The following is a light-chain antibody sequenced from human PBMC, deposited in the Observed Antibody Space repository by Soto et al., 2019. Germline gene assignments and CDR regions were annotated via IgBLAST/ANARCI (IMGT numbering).Light chain of an antibody. V-gene: IGKV1-17*02. CDR1: QGIRND. CDR2: AAS. CDR3: LQHNSYPLA. J-gene: IGKJ4*01. Sequence: DIQMTQSPSSLSASVGARVTITCRASQGIRNDLHWYQQKPGKAPKRLIYAASSLQSGVPSRFSDRGAGTEFTLTIINLQPEDVATYYCLQHNSYPLAFGGGTKVEIK.